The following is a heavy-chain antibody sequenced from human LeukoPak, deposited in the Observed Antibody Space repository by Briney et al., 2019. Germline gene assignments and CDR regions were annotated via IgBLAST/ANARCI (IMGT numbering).Heavy chain of an antibody. D-gene: IGHD6-19*01. J-gene: IGHJ4*02. CDR3: ARVVIASGWSFLVNN. CDR2: ISSSGSTI. V-gene: IGHV3-48*03. Sequence: PGGSLRLSCAASGFTFSSYEMNWVRQAPGKGLEWVSYISSSGSTIYYADSVKGRFTISRDNAKNSLYLQMNSLRAEDTAVYYWARVVIASGWSFLVNNWAQGTWFTVSS. CDR1: GFTFSSYE.